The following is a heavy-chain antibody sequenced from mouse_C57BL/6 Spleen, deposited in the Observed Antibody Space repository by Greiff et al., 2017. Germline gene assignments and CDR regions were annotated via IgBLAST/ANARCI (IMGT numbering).Heavy chain of an antibody. CDR1: GYTFTSYW. J-gene: IGHJ4*01. Sequence: VQLQQSGAELVKPGASVKMSCKASGYTFTSYWITWVKQRPGQGLEWIGDIYPGSGSTNYNEKFKSKATLTVDTSSSTAYMQLSSLTSEDSAVYYCARRPFDRAMDYWGQGTSVTVSS. V-gene: IGHV1-55*01. CDR3: ARRPFDRAMDY. CDR2: IYPGSGST.